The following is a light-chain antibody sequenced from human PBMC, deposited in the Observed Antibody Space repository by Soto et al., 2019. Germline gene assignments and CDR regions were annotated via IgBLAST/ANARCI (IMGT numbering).Light chain of an antibody. J-gene: IGLJ2*01. CDR2: DVT. CDR1: SSDVGGYNY. CDR3: SSYTWSTPGVE. V-gene: IGLV2-14*01. Sequence: QSALTQPASVSGSPGQSITIPCTGTSSDVGGYNYVSWYQQHPGKAPKLMIYDVTNRPSGVSNRFSGSKSGNTASLTISGLQAEDEADYYCSSYTWSTPGVEFGGGTKVTVL.